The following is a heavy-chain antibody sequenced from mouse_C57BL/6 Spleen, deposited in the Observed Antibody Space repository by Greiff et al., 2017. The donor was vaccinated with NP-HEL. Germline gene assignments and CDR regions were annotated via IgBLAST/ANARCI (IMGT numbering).Heavy chain of an antibody. J-gene: IGHJ3*01. Sequence: EVQLQQSGAELVKPGASVKLSCTASGFNIQDYYMHWVKQRTEQGLEWIGRIDPDDGDTNYAPHFQGKATLTVDTSSNTAYLQLSSLTSEDTAVYYCARSPDYYGSSYEFAYWGKGTLVTVSA. D-gene: IGHD1-1*01. V-gene: IGHV14-2*01. CDR3: ARSPDYYGSSYEFAY. CDR1: GFNIQDYY. CDR2: IDPDDGDT.